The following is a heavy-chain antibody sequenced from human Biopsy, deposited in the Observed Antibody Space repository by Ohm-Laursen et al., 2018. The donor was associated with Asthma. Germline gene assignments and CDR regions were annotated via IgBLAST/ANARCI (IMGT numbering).Heavy chain of an antibody. V-gene: IGHV1-69*13. J-gene: IGHJ6*02. CDR2: IMTVFGTT. Sequence: ASVKVSCKAPGGTFSNFAISWVRQAPGQGLEWLGGIMTVFGTTNYAQKLQGRVTITADESTSTAYMEVSSLRSEDTAIYYCARCQVGYSSGWSLLLKKIYYSGMDVWGQGTAVTVSS. CDR3: ARCQVGYSSGWSLLLKKIYYSGMDV. D-gene: IGHD6-19*01. CDR1: GGTFSNFA.